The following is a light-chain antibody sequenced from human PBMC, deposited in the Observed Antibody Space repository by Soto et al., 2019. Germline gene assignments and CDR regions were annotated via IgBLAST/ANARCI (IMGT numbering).Light chain of an antibody. CDR2: DVS. Sequence: QSALTQPASVSGSPGQSITISCTGTSSDVVGYNYVSWYQQHPGKALKLMIYDVSNRPSGVSNRFSGSKSGNTASLTISGLQAEDEADYYCSSYTSSSTPHYVFGTGTKVTVL. CDR3: SSYTSSSTPHYV. V-gene: IGLV2-14*01. J-gene: IGLJ1*01. CDR1: SSDVVGYNY.